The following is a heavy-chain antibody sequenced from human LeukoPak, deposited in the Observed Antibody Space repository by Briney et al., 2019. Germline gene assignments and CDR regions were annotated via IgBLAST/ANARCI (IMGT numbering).Heavy chain of an antibody. Sequence: PSETLSLTCTVSGGSISSGSYYWSWIRQPAGKGLEWIGRIYTSGSTNYNPSLKSRVTISVDTSKNQFSLKLSSVTAADTAVYYCARDLVTSLYYYMDVWGKGTTVTISS. J-gene: IGHJ6*03. CDR2: IYTSGST. V-gene: IGHV4-61*02. D-gene: IGHD2-8*02. CDR3: ARDLVTSLYYYMDV. CDR1: GGSISSGSYY.